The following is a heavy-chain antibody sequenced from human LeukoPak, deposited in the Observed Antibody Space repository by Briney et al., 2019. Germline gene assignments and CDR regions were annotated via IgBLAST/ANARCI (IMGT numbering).Heavy chain of an antibody. V-gene: IGHV3-21*01. Sequence: GGSLRLSCAASGFTFSSYSMNWVRQAPGKGLEWVSSISSSSIYIYYADSVKGRFTISRDNAKNSLYLQMNSLRAEDTAVYYCARGGSGSYSSLWFDPWGQGTLVTVSS. D-gene: IGHD3-10*01. CDR2: ISSSSIYI. J-gene: IGHJ5*02. CDR3: ARGGSGSYSSLWFDP. CDR1: GFTFSSYS.